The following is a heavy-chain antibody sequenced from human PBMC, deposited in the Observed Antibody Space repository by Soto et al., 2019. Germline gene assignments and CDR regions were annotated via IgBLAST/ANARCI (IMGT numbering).Heavy chain of an antibody. V-gene: IGHV1-18*04. Sequence: ASVKVSCKASGYTFTSYGISWVRQAPGQGLEWMGWISAYNGNTNYAQKLQGRVTMTTDTSTSTAYMELRSLRSDDTAVYYCARRSYYYDSSGYYSLRYYFDYWGQGTLVTVSS. CDR1: GYTFTSYG. CDR3: ARRSYYYDSSGYYSLRYYFDY. CDR2: ISAYNGNT. D-gene: IGHD3-22*01. J-gene: IGHJ4*02.